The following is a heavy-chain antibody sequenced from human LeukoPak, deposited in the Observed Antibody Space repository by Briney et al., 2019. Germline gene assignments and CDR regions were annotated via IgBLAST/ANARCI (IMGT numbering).Heavy chain of an antibody. CDR2: ISAYNGNT. D-gene: IGHD2-15*01. CDR1: GYTFTSYG. V-gene: IGHV1-18*01. CDR3: ARDQYCSDGSCYSRYFDL. J-gene: IGHJ2*01. Sequence: ASVKVSCTASGYTFTSYGISWVRQAPGQGLEWMGWISAYNGNTNYAQKLQGRVTMTTDTSTSTAYMELRSLRSDDTAVYYCARDQYCSDGSCYSRYFDLWGRGTLVTVSS.